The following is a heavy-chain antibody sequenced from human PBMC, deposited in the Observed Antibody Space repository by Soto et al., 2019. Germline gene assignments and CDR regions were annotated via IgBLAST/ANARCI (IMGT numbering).Heavy chain of an antibody. CDR2: ISSSSSYI. J-gene: IGHJ4*02. D-gene: IGHD2-8*01. CDR3: AREKDPVSSDY. CDR1: GFTFSSYS. V-gene: IGHV3-21*01. Sequence: EVQLVESGGGLVKPGGSLRLSCAASGFTFSSYSMNWVRQAPGKGLEWVSSISSSSSYINYADSVKGRFTISRDNAKNSLYLQMNSLRAEDTAVYYCAREKDPVSSDYWGQGTLVTVSS.